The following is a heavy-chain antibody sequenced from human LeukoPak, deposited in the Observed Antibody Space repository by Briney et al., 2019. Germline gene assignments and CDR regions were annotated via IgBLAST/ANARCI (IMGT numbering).Heavy chain of an antibody. J-gene: IGHJ4*02. D-gene: IGHD3-16*01. V-gene: IGHV1-18*01. CDR1: GYTFTSYG. CDR3: ARDHPRRGGPHDY. Sequence: GASVKVSCKASGYTFTSYGISWVRQALGQGLEWMGWISAYNGNTNYAQKLQGRVTMTTDTSTSTVYMELSSLRSEDTAVYYCARDHPRRGGPHDYWGQGTLVTVSS. CDR2: ISAYNGNT.